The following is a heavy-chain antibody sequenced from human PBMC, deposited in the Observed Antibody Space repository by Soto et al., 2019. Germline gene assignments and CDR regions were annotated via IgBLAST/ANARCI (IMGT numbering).Heavy chain of an antibody. V-gene: IGHV1-2*02. J-gene: IGHJ4*02. D-gene: IGHD3-9*01. CDR2: INPNSGGT. CDR3: ARTIAVDWSLSSYFDY. CDR1: GYTFTEYY. Sequence: ASVKVSCKASGYTFTEYYVHWVRQAPGQGLEWMAWINPNSGGTKNALKFQGRVTMTRDTSISTVYMELSRLRSDDTAVYYCARTIAVDWSLSSYFDYWGQGTLVTVSS.